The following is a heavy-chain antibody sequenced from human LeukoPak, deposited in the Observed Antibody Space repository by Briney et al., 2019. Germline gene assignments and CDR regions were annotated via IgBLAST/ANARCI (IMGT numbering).Heavy chain of an antibody. Sequence: SETLSLTCSVSGGSISNWCWNWIRQPAGEGLEWIGRLCLSADTNYKPSLKSRVTMSADMSNNEISLKLSSVTAADTAVYYCARRLWDDAFDIWGQGTMVTVSS. CDR2: LCLSADT. CDR1: GGSISNWC. V-gene: IGHV4-4*07. CDR3: ARRLWDDAFDI. D-gene: IGHD3-16*01. J-gene: IGHJ3*02.